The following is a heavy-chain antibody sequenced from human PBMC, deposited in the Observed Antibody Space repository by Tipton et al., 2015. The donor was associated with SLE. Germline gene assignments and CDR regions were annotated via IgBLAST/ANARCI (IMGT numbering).Heavy chain of an antibody. CDR3: ARQGDEHIVVVIAKSWFDP. CDR1: GGSISSSSYY. Sequence: TLSLTCTVSGGSISSSSYYWGWIRQPPGKGLEWIGSIYYSGSTYYNPSLKSRVTISVDTSKNQFSLKLSSVTAADTAVYYCARQGDEHIVVVIAKSWFDPWGQGTLVAVSP. J-gene: IGHJ5*02. CDR2: IYYSGST. D-gene: IGHD2-21*01. V-gene: IGHV4-39*07.